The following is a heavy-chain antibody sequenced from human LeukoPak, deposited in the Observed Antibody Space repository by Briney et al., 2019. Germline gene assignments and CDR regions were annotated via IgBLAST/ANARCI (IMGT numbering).Heavy chain of an antibody. V-gene: IGHV3-48*04. J-gene: IGHJ4*02. CDR3: ARSRESIAVAGRGGSDY. CDR1: GFTFSSYS. CDR2: ISSSSSTI. Sequence: GGSLRLSCAASGFTFSSYSMNWVRQAPGKGLEWVSYISSSSSTIYYADSVKGRFTISRDNAKNSLYLQMNSLRAEDTAVYYCARSRESIAVAGRGGSDYWGQGTLVTVSS. D-gene: IGHD6-19*01.